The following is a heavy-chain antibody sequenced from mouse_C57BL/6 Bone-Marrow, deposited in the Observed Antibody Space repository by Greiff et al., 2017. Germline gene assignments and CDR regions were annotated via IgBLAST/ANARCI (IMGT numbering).Heavy chain of an antibody. D-gene: IGHD2-2*01. CDR2: IYPRSGNT. J-gene: IGHJ2*01. CDR1: GYTFTSYG. Sequence: QVQLQQSGAELARPGASVKLSCKASGYTFTSYGISWVKQRTGQGLEWIGEIYPRSGNTYYNEKFKGNATLTADKSSSTAYMELRSLTSEDSAVYFCAILLWLRPEDFDYWGQGTTLTVSS. V-gene: IGHV1-81*01. CDR3: AILLWLRPEDFDY.